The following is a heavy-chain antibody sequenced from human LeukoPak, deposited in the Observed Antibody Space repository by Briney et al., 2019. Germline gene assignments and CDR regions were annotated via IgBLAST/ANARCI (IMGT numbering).Heavy chain of an antibody. CDR1: GFTFSSYG. V-gene: IGHV3-7*01. J-gene: IGHJ4*02. CDR2: IKQDGSEK. Sequence: PGRSLRLSCAASGFTFSSYGMHWVRQAPGKGLEWVANIKQDGSEKYYVDSVKGRFTISRDNAKNSLYLQMNSLRAEDTAVYYCARGLRRYFDWLLGYWGQGTLVTVSS. CDR3: ARGLRRYFDWLLGY. D-gene: IGHD3-9*01.